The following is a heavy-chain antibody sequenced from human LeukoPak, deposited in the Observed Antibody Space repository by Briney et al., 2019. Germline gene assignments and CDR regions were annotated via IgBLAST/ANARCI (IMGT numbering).Heavy chain of an antibody. CDR1: GFMFGHYG. V-gene: IGHV3-30*02. Sequence: GVSLRLSCAASGFMFGHYGLHWVRQAPGKGLEWVSFVRHDGNNKDYADSVKGRFTISRDNAENTLYLQMNSLRAEDTAVYFCAKESLRDYGGQNYFYSYMDVWGKGTTVTVSS. J-gene: IGHJ6*03. D-gene: IGHD4-23*01. CDR3: AKESLRDYGGQNYFYSYMDV. CDR2: VRHDGNNK.